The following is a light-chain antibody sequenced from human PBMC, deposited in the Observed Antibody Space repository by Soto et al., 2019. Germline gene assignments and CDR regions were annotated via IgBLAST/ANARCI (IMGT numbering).Light chain of an antibody. CDR2: DAS. CDR3: QQSHNFDPPT. V-gene: IGKV1-5*01. CDR1: QSVSRW. J-gene: IGKJ4*01. Sequence: DVQMTQSPSTLSASVGDRVTVTFRASQSVSRWVAWSQQKVGKAPKLLIFDASSLESGVPSRFSGSGSGTEFTLPSSSLHPDDAATYYCQQSHNFDPPTFGEGTKVQIK.